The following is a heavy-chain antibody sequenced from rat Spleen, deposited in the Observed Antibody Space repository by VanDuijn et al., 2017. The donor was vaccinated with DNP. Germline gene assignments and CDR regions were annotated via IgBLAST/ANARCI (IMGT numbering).Heavy chain of an antibody. V-gene: IGHV1-43*01. Sequence: QIQLQQSGAELPEPGSSVKISCKSSGYIFTSNYIGWIKQTTGQGLEYIGYINTGSGSTNYKEKFKGKATLTVDRSSSTAFMQLNSLTPDDSAVYYCARGGDGVWFAYWGQGTLVTVSS. CDR1: GYIFTSNY. CDR2: INTGSGST. D-gene: IGHD1-1*01. J-gene: IGHJ3*01. CDR3: ARGGDGVWFAY.